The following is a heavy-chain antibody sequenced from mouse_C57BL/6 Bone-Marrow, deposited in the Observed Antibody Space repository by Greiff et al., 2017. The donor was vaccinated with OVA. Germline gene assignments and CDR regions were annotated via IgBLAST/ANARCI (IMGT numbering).Heavy chain of an antibody. V-gene: IGHV1-64*01. J-gene: IGHJ4*01. CDR1: GYTFTSYW. D-gene: IGHD1-1*01. CDR3: ARGVITTVVASYYYAMDY. Sequence: VQLQQSGAELVKPGASVKLSCKASGYTFTSYWMHWVKQRPGQGLEWIGMIHPNSGSTNYNEKFKSKATLTVDKSSSTAYMQLSSLTSEDSAVYYCARGVITTVVASYYYAMDYWGQGTSVTVSS. CDR2: IHPNSGST.